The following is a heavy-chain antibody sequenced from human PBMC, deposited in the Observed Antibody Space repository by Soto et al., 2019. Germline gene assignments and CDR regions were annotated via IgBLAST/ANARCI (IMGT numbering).Heavy chain of an antibody. J-gene: IGHJ3*02. D-gene: IGHD5-12*01. CDR2: ISWNSGSI. V-gene: IGHV3-9*01. Sequence: GGSLRLSCAASGFTFDDYAMHWVRQAPGKGLEWVSGISWNSGSIGYADSVKGRFTISRDNAKNSLYLQMNSLRAEDTALYYCAKVEASGYDYNAFDIWGQGTMVTVSS. CDR3: AKVEASGYDYNAFDI. CDR1: GFTFDDYA.